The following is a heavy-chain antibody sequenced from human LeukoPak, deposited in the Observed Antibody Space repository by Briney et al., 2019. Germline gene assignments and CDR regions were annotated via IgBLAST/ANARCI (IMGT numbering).Heavy chain of an antibody. V-gene: IGHV3-23*01. CDR3: ATLGGGDGY. D-gene: IGHD3-16*01. CDR2: ISHSGSTT. CDR1: GFTFSGYT. Sequence: PGGSLRLSCAASGFTFSGYTMSWVRQAPGKGLEWVSGISHSGSTTDYADSVKGRFTISRDNSRNTLYVQMNSLRVEDTAIYYCATLGGGDGYWGQGTLVTVSS. J-gene: IGHJ4*02.